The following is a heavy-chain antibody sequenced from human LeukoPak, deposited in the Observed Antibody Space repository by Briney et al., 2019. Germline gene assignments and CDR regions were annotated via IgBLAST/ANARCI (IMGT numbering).Heavy chain of an antibody. CDR1: GGSFSGYY. D-gene: IGHD6-6*01. CDR2: INHSGI. J-gene: IGHJ1*01. Sequence: SETLSLTCAVYGGSFSGYYWNWIRQPPGKGLEWIGEINHSGIKYNPPLKSRVTISVDTSKNQFSLKLSSVTAADTAVYYCARVASSSIMVEYFQHWGRGTLVTVSS. V-gene: IGHV4-34*01. CDR3: ARVASSSIMVEYFQH.